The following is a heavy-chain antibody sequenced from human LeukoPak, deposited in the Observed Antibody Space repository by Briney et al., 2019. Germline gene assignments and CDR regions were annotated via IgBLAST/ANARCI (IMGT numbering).Heavy chain of an antibody. J-gene: IGHJ3*02. D-gene: IGHD5-24*01. CDR1: GGSISSYY. Sequence: SETLSLTCTVSGGSISSYYWSWIRQPPGKGLEWIGEINHSGSTNYNPSLKSRVTISVDTSKNQFSLKLSSVTAADTAVYYCARDGYNFGRAFDIWGQGTMVTVSS. CDR2: INHSGST. V-gene: IGHV4-34*01. CDR3: ARDGYNFGRAFDI.